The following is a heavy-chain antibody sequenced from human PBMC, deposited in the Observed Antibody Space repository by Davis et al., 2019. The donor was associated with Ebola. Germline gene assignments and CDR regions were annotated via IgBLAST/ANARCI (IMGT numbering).Heavy chain of an antibody. CDR3: ARGKWFDP. V-gene: IGHV1-69*04. CDR2: IIPVVDTK. J-gene: IGHJ5*02. Sequence: SVTVSCKPSAGTLTNYAVNWVRQAPRPGLEWMGRIIPVVDTKDYAQKFQGRVTLTADKATNTAYMELSGLRFDDTAVYYCARGKWFDPWGQGTLVSVTS. CDR1: AGTLTNYA.